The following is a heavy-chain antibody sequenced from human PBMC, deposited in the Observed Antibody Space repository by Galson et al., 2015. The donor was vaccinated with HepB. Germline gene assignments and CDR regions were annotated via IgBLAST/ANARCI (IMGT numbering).Heavy chain of an antibody. CDR3: AKDWVAAVGLAFDY. Sequence: SLRLSCAASGFTFSTYAMSWVRQAPGKGLEWVSGISATGGSTYYADSLKGRFTISRDNSKSTLYLPLNSLSAGDTAVYYCAKDWVAAVGLAFDYWGQGALVTVSS. V-gene: IGHV3-23*01. J-gene: IGHJ4*02. D-gene: IGHD6-25*01. CDR2: ISATGGST. CDR1: GFTFSTYA.